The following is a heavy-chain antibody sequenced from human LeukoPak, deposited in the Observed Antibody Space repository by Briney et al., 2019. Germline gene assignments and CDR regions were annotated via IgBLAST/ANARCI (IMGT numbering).Heavy chain of an antibody. CDR1: GFTFSTYN. D-gene: IGHD6-6*01. CDR2: INRNGVFM. Sequence: PGGSLRLSCAASGFTFSTYNMIWVRQAPGKGLEWVSSINRNGVFMFYADSVKGRFTISRDNVKNLLFLQMNSLRAEDTALYYCASDGVAAHRGDVFDIWGQGIMVTAS. V-gene: IGHV3-21*06. CDR3: ASDGVAAHRGDVFDI. J-gene: IGHJ3*02.